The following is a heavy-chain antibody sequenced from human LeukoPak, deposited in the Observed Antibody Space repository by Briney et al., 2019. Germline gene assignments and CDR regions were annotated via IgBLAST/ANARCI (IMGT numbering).Heavy chain of an antibody. CDR1: GGTFSSYT. CDR3: ARGGYYYDSSGYYWFDP. J-gene: IGHJ5*02. V-gene: IGHV1-69*02. Sequence: SSVKVSCKASGGTFSSYTISWVRQAPGQGLEWMGRIIPILGIANYAQKFQGRVTITADKSTSTAYMELSSPRSEDTAVYYCARGGYYYDSSGYYWFDPWGQGTLVTVSS. CDR2: IIPILGIA. D-gene: IGHD3-22*01.